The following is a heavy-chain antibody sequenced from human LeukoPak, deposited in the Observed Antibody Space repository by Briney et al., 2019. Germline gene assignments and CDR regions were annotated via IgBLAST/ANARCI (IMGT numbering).Heavy chain of an antibody. Sequence: GGSLRLSCAASGFTFSSYGMSWVRQAPGKGLQWVSAISGDGKDRDYPDSVKGRFTISRDNSKNTLYLQMNSLRAEDTAVYYCAKGGYDYALSASHLDYWGQGTLVTVSS. CDR2: ISGDGKDR. CDR3: AKGGYDYALSASHLDY. CDR1: GFTFSSYG. D-gene: IGHD3-16*01. V-gene: IGHV3-23*01. J-gene: IGHJ4*02.